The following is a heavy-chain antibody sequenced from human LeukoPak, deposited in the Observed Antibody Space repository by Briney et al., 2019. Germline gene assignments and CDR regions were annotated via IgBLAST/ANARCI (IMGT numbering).Heavy chain of an antibody. V-gene: IGHV4-59*01. J-gene: IGHJ3*02. Sequence: PSETLSLTCTVSGGSISGYYWSWIRQPPGKGLEWIGYIYYSGSTNYNPSLKSRVTISVDTSKNQFSLKLSSVTAADTAVYYCARYSSGYRDAFDIWGQGTMVTVSS. CDR2: IYYSGST. D-gene: IGHD3-22*01. CDR1: GGSISGYY. CDR3: ARYSSGYRDAFDI.